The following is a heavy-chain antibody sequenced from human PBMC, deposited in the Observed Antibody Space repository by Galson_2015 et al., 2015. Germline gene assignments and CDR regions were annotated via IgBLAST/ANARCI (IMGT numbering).Heavy chain of an antibody. Sequence: SLRLSCAASGFTFSSYGMHWVRQAPGKGLEWVAVISYDGSNKYYADSVKGRFTISRDNSKNTLYLQMNSLRAEDTAVYYCAKDNYSYGTDYWGQGTLVTVSS. CDR2: ISYDGSNK. D-gene: IGHD5-18*01. CDR1: GFTFSSYG. CDR3: AKDNYSYGTDY. J-gene: IGHJ4*02. V-gene: IGHV3-30*18.